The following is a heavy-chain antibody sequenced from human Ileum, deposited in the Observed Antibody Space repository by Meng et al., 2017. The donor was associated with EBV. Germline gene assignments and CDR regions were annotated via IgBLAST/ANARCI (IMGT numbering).Heavy chain of an antibody. J-gene: IGHJ4*02. D-gene: IGHD3-22*01. CDR2: TSPSGSTV. Sequence: QVQLVESGGGLVKPGGSLRLSCTASGFTFSYYYMSCIRQAPGKGLEWVSYTSPSGSTVYYADSVKGRFTVSRENAKNSLYLQMNSLRAEDTAVYYCARLRIRYSDSSGYSLLDYWGQGTLFTVSS. CDR3: ARLRIRYSDSSGYSLLDY. CDR1: GFTFSYYY. V-gene: IGHV3-11*01.